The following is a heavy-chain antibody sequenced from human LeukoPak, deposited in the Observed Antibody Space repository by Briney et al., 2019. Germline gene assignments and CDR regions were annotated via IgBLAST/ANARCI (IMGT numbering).Heavy chain of an antibody. Sequence: SETLSLTCTVSGGSISSSSYYWGWIRQPPGKGLEWIGSIYYSGSTYYNPSLKSRVTISVDTSQNQFSLKLSSVTAADTAVYYCARRFGPPFGYSRQVGSWFDPWGQGTLVTVSS. J-gene: IGHJ5*02. CDR1: GGSISSSSYY. CDR2: IYYSGST. CDR3: ARRFGPPFGYSRQVGSWFDP. D-gene: IGHD6-13*01. V-gene: IGHV4-39*01.